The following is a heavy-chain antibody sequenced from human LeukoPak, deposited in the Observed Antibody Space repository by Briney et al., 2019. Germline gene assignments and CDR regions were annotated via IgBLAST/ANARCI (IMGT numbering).Heavy chain of an antibody. CDR2: IYSGDNT. V-gene: IGHV3-53*05. CDR1: GFPVSSNY. Sequence: PGGSLRLSCAASGFPVSSNYMSWVRQAPGKGLEWVSVIYSGDNTYYVESVKGRFTISRDNSKNTLFLQMNRLRAEDTAVYYCAGRRVLDASFDYWGQGTLVTASS. J-gene: IGHJ4*02. D-gene: IGHD3-16*01. CDR3: AGRRVLDASFDY.